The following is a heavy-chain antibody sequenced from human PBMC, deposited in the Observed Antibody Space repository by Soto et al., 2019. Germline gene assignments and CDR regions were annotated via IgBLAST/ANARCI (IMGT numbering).Heavy chain of an antibody. Sequence: ASVKVSCKASGYTFTGYYMHWVRQAPGQGLEWMGWINPNSGGTNYAQKFQGRVTMTRDTSISTAYMELSRLRSDDTAVYYCARERVYYDSSVGTLLNPARGYYYYGMDVWGQGTTVTVSS. CDR2: INPNSGGT. D-gene: IGHD3-22*01. J-gene: IGHJ6*02. CDR1: GYTFTGYY. CDR3: ARERVYYDSSVGTLLNPARGYYYYGMDV. V-gene: IGHV1-2*02.